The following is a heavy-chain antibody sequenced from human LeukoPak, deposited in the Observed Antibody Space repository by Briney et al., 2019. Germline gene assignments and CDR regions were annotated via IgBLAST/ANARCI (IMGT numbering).Heavy chain of an antibody. CDR1: GGTFSSYA. D-gene: IGHD3-16*01. CDR2: IIPIFGTA. J-gene: IGHJ6*03. Sequence: EASVKVSCKASGGTFSSYAISWVRQAPGQGLEWMGGIIPIFGTANYAQKFQGRVTITADESTSTAYMELSSLRSEDTAVYYCARVISYDYVWGVPKYYMDVWGKGTTVTISS. V-gene: IGHV1-69*13. CDR3: ARVISYDYVWGVPKYYMDV.